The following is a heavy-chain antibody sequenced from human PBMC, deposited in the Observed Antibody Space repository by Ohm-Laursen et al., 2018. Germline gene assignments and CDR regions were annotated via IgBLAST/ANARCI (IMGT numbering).Heavy chain of an antibody. CDR1: GYTFTSYD. CDR3: ARGDTAMVSHDY. Sequence: ASVKASCKASGYTFTSYDINWVRQATGQGLEWMGWMNPNSGNTGYAQKFQGRVTMTRNTSISTAYMELSSLRSEDTAVYYCARGDTAMVSHDYWGQGTLVTVSS. V-gene: IGHV1-8*01. D-gene: IGHD5-18*01. J-gene: IGHJ4*02. CDR2: MNPNSGNT.